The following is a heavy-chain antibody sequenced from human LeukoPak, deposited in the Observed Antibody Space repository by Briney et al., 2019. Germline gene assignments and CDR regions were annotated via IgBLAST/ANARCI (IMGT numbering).Heavy chain of an antibody. J-gene: IGHJ4*02. D-gene: IGHD5-12*01. CDR1: GYTFTGYY. V-gene: IGHV1-18*04. CDR2: ISAYNGDT. Sequence: GASVKVSCKASGYTFTGYYMHWVRQAPGRGLEWMGWISAYNGDTQYPKKFQGRVTMTRDTSTNTAYMELRSLRSDDTAVYYCARDLNSWLKTDSWGQGTLVTVS. CDR3: ARDLNSWLKTDS.